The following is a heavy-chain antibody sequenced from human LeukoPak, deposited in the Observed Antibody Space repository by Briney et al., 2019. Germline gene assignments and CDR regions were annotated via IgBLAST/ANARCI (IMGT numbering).Heavy chain of an antibody. J-gene: IGHJ4*02. Sequence: GGSLRLSCAASGFTFTTYWMSWVRQAPGKGLEWVANIKQDGTEKYYVDSVKGRFTISRDNAKNSLYLQMNSLRVEDAAVYYCAKVAKYYYGSETYYFFEHWGQGTPVTASS. D-gene: IGHD3-10*01. V-gene: IGHV3-7*01. CDR1: GFTFTTYW. CDR3: AKVAKYYYGSETYYFFEH. CDR2: IKQDGTEK.